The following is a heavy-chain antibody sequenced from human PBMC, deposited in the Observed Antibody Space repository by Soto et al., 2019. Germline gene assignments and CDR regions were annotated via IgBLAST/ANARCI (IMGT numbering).Heavy chain of an antibody. V-gene: IGHV1-3*01. D-gene: IGHD1-26*01. CDR2: INVGNGNT. CDR3: ARDLRVYSGSYECDY. Sequence: QVQLVQSGAEVKRPGASVRVSCKASGYTFTSYAMHWVRQAPGQRLEWMGWINVGNGNTKYSQNFQGRVTITRDTSATTVYMEVSSLRSEDTAVYDCARDLRVYSGSYECDYWGQGTLVTVS. CDR1: GYTFTSYA. J-gene: IGHJ4*02.